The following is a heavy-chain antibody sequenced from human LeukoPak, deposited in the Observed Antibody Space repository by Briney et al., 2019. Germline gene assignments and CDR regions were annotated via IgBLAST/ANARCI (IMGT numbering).Heavy chain of an antibody. CDR2: TYTSGGS. CDR3: ARAPIMAARMWAFDI. D-gene: IGHD6-6*01. CDR1: AGSISSGSYY. V-gene: IGHV4-61*02. Sequence: SETLSLTCAVSAGSISSGSYYWAWIRQPAGKGLEWIGRTYTSGGSNYNPSLKSRVTISVDTSNNQFSLKVTSVTAADTAVYYCARAPIMAARMWAFDIWGQGTMVTVSS. J-gene: IGHJ3*02.